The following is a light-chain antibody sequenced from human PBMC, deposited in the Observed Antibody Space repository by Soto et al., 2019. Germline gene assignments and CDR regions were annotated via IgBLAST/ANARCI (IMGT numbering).Light chain of an antibody. J-gene: IGKJ1*01. CDR3: HQRQSWPRT. V-gene: IGKV3-11*01. Sequence: GLTQSPATLSSFPGDRVTLYCRASQAVNTRLAWYQHKPGQAPRLLIYLASNRAAGVPARFSGSGSGTDFTLTISDVEPEDFAVYYCHQRQSWPRTFGQGTNVDIK. CDR1: QAVNTR. CDR2: LAS.